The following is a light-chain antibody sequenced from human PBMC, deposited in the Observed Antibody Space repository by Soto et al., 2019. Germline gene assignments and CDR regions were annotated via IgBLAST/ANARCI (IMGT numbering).Light chain of an antibody. J-gene: IGKJ2*01. CDR3: QQYDDSPPTYT. CDR2: AAS. CDR1: QGISSW. V-gene: IGKV1-12*01. Sequence: DIQMTQSPSSVSASVGDRVTITCRASQGISSWLAWYQQKPGKAPKLLIYAASSLQSGVPSRFSGSGSGTDFTLTISRLEPEDFAVYYCQQYDDSPPTYTFGQGTKVDIK.